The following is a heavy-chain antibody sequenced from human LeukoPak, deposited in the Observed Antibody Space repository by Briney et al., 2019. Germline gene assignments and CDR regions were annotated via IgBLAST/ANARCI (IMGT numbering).Heavy chain of an antibody. V-gene: IGHV3-21*01. CDR2: ISSSSGYI. CDR1: GFTFSSYS. CDR3: ARGQYSSEGMDV. Sequence: GGSLRLSCAASGFTFSSYSMNWVRQAPGKGLEWVSSISSSSGYIYYADSVKGRFTISRDNAKNSLYPQMNSLRAEDTAVYYCARGQYSSEGMDVWGQGTTVTVSS. D-gene: IGHD6-19*01. J-gene: IGHJ6*02.